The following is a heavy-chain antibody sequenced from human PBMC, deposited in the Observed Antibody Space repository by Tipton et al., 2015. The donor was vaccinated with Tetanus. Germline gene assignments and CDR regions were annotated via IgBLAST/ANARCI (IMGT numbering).Heavy chain of an antibody. CDR2: THHSGNT. CDR3: ARWGDTSGRTNLYAFDI. V-gene: IGHV4-59*01. D-gene: IGHD3-10*01. J-gene: IGHJ3*02. CDR1: GASISSYY. Sequence: GLVKPSETLSLTCSVSGASISSYYWNWIRQVPGKGLEWIGYTHHSGNTNYNPPLSGRVTTSVDTSKNQFSLKMSSVTAADTAVYYCARWGDTSGRTNLYAFDIWGQGTMVSVSS.